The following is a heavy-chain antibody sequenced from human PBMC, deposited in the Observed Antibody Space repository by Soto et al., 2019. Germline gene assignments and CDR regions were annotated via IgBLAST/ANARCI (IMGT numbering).Heavy chain of an antibody. D-gene: IGHD6-13*01. J-gene: IGHJ4*02. CDR2: ISGSGGST. Sequence: GSLRLSCAASAFTFSSYAMSWVRQAPGKGLEWVSAISGSGGSTYYADSVKGRFTISRDNSKNTLYLQMNSLRAEDTAIYYCANRDITAAGSGFDYWGQGTLVTVSS. CDR3: ANRDITAAGSGFDY. CDR1: AFTFSSYA. V-gene: IGHV3-23*01.